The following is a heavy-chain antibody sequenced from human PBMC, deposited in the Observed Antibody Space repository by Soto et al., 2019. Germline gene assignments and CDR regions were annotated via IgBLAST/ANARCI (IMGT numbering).Heavy chain of an antibody. J-gene: IGHJ4*02. CDR3: AKATSLRGYSYGYLQHGEQFDY. Sequence: GGSLNPSCAPPGSTLSTFPMSWVRQAPGKGLEWVSAISGSGGSTYYADSVKGRFTISRDNSKNTLYLQMNSLRAEDTAVYYCAKATSLRGYSYGYLQHGEQFDYWGQGTLVTVSS. CDR1: GSTLSTFP. V-gene: IGHV3-23*01. CDR2: ISGSGGST. D-gene: IGHD5-18*01.